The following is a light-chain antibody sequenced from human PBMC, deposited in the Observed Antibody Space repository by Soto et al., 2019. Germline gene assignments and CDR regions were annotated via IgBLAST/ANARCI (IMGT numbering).Light chain of an antibody. CDR1: GSDIGAYNF. CDR3: YSYAGRNIWV. J-gene: IGLJ3*02. Sequence: QSALAQPPSASGSPGQSVTISCTGSGSDIGAYNFVSWYQQHPGKAPKLMIFGVPERPSGVPDRFSGSKSGNTASLTVSGLQADDEAVYYCYSYAGRNIWVFGGGTKVTVL. V-gene: IGLV2-8*01. CDR2: GVP.